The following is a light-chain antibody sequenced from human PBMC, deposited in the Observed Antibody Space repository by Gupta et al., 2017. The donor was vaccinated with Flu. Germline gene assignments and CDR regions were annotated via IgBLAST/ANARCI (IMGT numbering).Light chain of an antibody. J-gene: IGLJ3*02. CDR3: SSYTTSTTWV. CDR1: SSDIGYYDY. Sequence: QSALTQPASVSGSPGQSITISCTGTSSDIGYYDYVSWYQQHPGKAPKLMIYEVSKRPSGVANRFSGSKSGNTASLTISGLQADDESYYYGSSYTTSTTWVFGGGTQLTVL. V-gene: IGLV2-14*01. CDR2: EVS.